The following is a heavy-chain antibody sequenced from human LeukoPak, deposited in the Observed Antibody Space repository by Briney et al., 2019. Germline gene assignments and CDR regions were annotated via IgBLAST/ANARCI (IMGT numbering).Heavy chain of an antibody. CDR1: GFTFSSYA. D-gene: IGHD3-22*01. V-gene: IGHV3-23*01. CDR3: ATLPTTMIVVAHLAPVDY. J-gene: IGHJ4*02. CDR2: ISGSGGST. Sequence: PGGSLRLSSAASGFTFSSYAMSWVRQAPGKGLEWVSAISGSGGSTYYADSVKGRFTTSRDNSKNTLYLQMNSLRAEDTAVYCCATLPTTMIVVAHLAPVDYWGQGTLVTVSS.